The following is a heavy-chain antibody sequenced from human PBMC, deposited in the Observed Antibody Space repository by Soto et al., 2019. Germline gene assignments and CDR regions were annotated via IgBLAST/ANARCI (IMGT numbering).Heavy chain of an antibody. CDR3: ARGCGGNCYYYYGTDV. V-gene: IGHV1-2*04. CDR2: INPNSGGT. Sequence: ASVKVSCKASGYTFTGHYMHWVRQAPGQGLEWMGWINPNSGGTNYAQKFQGWVTMTRDTSISTAYMELSRLRSDDMAVYYCARGCGGNCYYYYGTDVWGQGTTVTVSS. CDR1: GYTFTGHY. J-gene: IGHJ6*02. D-gene: IGHD2-21*02.